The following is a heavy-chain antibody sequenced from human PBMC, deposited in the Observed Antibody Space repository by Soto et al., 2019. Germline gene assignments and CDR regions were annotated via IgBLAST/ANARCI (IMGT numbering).Heavy chain of an antibody. J-gene: IGHJ4*02. Sequence: QVQLVQSGAEVKKPGSSVKVSCKASGGTFSSYAISWVRQAPGQGLEWMGGIIPIFGTANYAQKFQGRVTITADESTSTAYMELSSLRSEDTAVYYCARDRGYSYKITAILDYWGQGTLVTVSS. D-gene: IGHD5-18*01. CDR2: IIPIFGTA. CDR1: GGTFSSYA. CDR3: ARDRGYSYKITAILDY. V-gene: IGHV1-69*01.